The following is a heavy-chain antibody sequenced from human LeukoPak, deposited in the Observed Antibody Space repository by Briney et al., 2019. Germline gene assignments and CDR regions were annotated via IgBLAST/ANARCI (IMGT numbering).Heavy chain of an antibody. V-gene: IGHV1-2*02. CDR1: GYTFTIYY. CDR2: INPNSGGT. J-gene: IGHJ4*02. D-gene: IGHD1-7*01. CDR3: ARGSALSGEELRANDY. Sequence: ASVKVSCKASGYTFTIYYLTWVRQAPGQGLEWMGWINPNSGGTNYAQKFQGRVTMTRDTSISTAYMELRGLRSDDTAVYYCARGSALSGEELRANDYWGQGTLVSVSS.